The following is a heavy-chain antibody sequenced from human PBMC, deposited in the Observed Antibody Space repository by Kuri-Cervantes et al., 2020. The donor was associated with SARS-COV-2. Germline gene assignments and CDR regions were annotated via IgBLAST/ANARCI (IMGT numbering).Heavy chain of an antibody. CDR3: AKEGPTGYYDSSGYYYDYYYGMDV. J-gene: IGHJ6*02. CDR1: GFTFSSYA. Sequence: GESLKIPCAASGFTFSSYAMSWVRQAPGKGLEWVSAISGSGGSTYYADSVKGRFTISRDNSKNTLYLQMNSLRAEDTAVYYCAKEGPTGYYDSSGYYYDYYYGMDVWGQGTTVTVSS. V-gene: IGHV3-23*01. CDR2: ISGSGGST. D-gene: IGHD3-22*01.